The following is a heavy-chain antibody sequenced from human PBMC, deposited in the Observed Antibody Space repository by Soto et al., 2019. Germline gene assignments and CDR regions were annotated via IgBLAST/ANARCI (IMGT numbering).Heavy chain of an antibody. CDR1: GGSISSSSYY. Sequence: SETLSLTCTVSGGSISSSSYYWGWIRQPPGKGLEWIGSIYYSGSTYYNPSLKSRITISVDTTKNQFSLKLSSVTAADKAVDYCAGVYVWGSYRFDYWGQGTLVTVSS. V-gene: IGHV4-39*07. CDR3: AGVYVWGSYRFDY. J-gene: IGHJ4*02. D-gene: IGHD3-16*02. CDR2: IYYSGST.